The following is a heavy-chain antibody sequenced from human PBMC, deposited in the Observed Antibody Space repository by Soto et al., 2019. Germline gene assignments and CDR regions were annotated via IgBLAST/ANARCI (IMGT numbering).Heavy chain of an antibody. J-gene: IGHJ4*01. Sequence: PSEPQSLTCPVSDATIGSSYCSCIRQPPGKGLEGMGYIFYSGSANYSPSLNSRVSITVDTSKNQLSRNLSSVTAADTALYYCGRVSTVTELDYWGHGMLVTVSS. CDR2: IFYSGSA. D-gene: IGHD4-17*01. V-gene: IGHV4-59*01. CDR1: DATIGSSY. CDR3: GRVSTVTELDY.